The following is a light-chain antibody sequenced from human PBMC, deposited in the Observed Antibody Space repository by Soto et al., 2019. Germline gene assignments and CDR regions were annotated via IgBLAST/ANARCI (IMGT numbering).Light chain of an antibody. CDR2: RNN. Sequence: QSVLTQPPSASGTPGQRVTISCSGSSSNIGSNYVYWYQQLPGTAPKLLIYRNNQRPSGVPDRFSGSKSGTSASLAISGLRFEDEADYYCAAWDDRLSALYVFGTGTKVTV. J-gene: IGLJ1*01. CDR1: SSNIGSNY. CDR3: AAWDDRLSALYV. V-gene: IGLV1-47*01.